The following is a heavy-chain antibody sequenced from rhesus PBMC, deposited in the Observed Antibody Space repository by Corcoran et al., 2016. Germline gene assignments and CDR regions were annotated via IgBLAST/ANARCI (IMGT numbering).Heavy chain of an antibody. CDR1: GRSISGSYG. Sequence: QVQLQESGPGLVKPSETLSLTCAVSGRSISGSYGWSWIRPPPGKGLEWIGQIFGSLGSTYYTPSLKRRVTISRYTSKNQFSLKQSSVPSAATAVDYCARRHLTGDGFDFWGQGLRVTVSA. V-gene: IGHV4S7*01. CDR2: IFGSLGST. CDR3: ARRHLTGDGFDF. D-gene: IGHD3-9*01. J-gene: IGHJ3*01.